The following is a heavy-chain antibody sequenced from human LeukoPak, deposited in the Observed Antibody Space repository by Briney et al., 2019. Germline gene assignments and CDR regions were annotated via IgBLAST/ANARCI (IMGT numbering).Heavy chain of an antibody. J-gene: IGHJ5*02. D-gene: IGHD4-11*01. Sequence: ASVKVSCKASGYTFICYYIHWVGQAPGQGLEWMGWINPNGGGTNYARKVQGRVTITRATYITTAYMELSSLTSDDTAVYYCARGLPGGFDPWGQGTLVTVSS. CDR3: ARGLPGGFDP. V-gene: IGHV1-2*02. CDR2: INPNGGGT. CDR1: GYTFICYY.